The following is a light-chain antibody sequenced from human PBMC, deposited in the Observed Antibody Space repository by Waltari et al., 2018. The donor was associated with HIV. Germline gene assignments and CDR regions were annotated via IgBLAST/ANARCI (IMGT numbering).Light chain of an antibody. CDR2: GAS. Sequence: EIVLTQSPATLSLSPGERATLSCRASQSISKYLAWYQQKPGQAPRLLIYGASIRATGIPARFSGSGSGTDFTLTISRVEPEDVGVYYCLQTLQIPWTFGQGTRVEIK. CDR3: LQTLQIPWT. J-gene: IGKJ1*01. V-gene: IGKV3-11*01. CDR1: QSISKY.